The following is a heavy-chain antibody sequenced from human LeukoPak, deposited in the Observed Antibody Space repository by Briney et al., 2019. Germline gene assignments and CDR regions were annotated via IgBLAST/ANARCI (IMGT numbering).Heavy chain of an antibody. V-gene: IGHV1-69*13. J-gene: IGHJ5*02. CDR1: GGTFSSYA. CDR3: ARDPTYDILTGKDNWFDP. Sequence: ASVKVSCKASGGTFSSYAISWVRQAPGQGLEWMGGIIPTFGTANYAQKFQGRVTITADESTSTAYMELSSLRSEDTAVYYCARDPTYDILTGKDNWFDPWGQGTLVTVSS. CDR2: IIPTFGTA. D-gene: IGHD3-9*01.